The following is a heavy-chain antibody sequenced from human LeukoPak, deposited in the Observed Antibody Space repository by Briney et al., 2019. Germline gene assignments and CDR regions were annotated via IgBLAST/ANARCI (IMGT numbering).Heavy chain of an antibody. V-gene: IGHV4-39*01. J-gene: IGHJ4*02. Sequence: SETLSLTCTVSGDSISSSTYYWGWIRQPPGKGLEWIGSIHNAGCTYYNPSLKSRVSISVDTSKAHFSLKLRSATAADTAVYYCARHGGISGVGPTEDYWGQGTLVTVSS. CDR2: IHNAGCT. CDR3: ARHGGISGVGPTEDY. D-gene: IGHD1-26*01. CDR1: GDSISSSTYY.